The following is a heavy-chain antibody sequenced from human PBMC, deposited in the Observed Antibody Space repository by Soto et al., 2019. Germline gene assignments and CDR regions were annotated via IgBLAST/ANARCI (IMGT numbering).Heavy chain of an antibody. J-gene: IGHJ5*02. D-gene: IGHD3-3*01. Sequence: ASVKVSCKASGYTFTSYDINWVRQATGQGLEWMGWMNPNSGNTGYAQKFQGRVTMTRNTSISTAYMELSSLRSEDTAVYYCARAWEDDFWSGYFPRYNWFDPWGQGTLVTVSS. CDR3: ARAWEDDFWSGYFPRYNWFDP. CDR2: MNPNSGNT. V-gene: IGHV1-8*01. CDR1: GYTFTSYD.